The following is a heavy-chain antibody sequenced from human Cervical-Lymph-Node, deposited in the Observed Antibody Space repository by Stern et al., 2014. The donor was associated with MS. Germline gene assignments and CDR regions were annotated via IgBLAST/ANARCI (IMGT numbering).Heavy chain of an antibody. V-gene: IGHV4-61*01. CDR2: IFYSGST. Sequence: QLQLQESGPGLVKPSETLSLTCSVSADSVNSGSSYWSWIRQPPGKGLEWIGNIFYSGSTIYNPSLKSRVTISIDTSRNQFSLKLSSVTAADMAVYYCAREECSGGACGWFEPWGQGTLVTVST. D-gene: IGHD2-15*01. J-gene: IGHJ5*02. CDR1: ADSVNSGSSY. CDR3: AREECSGGACGWFEP.